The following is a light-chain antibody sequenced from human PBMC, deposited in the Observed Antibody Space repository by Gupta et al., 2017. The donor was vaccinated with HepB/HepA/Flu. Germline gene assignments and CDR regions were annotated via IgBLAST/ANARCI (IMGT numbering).Light chain of an antibody. CDR2: GAS. CDR1: QSVSSN. Sequence: EIVMTQSPATLSVSPGERATLSCRASQSVSSNLAWYQQKPGQAPRLLIYGASTRATGIPARFSGSGYGTEFTLTISSLQSEDFAVYYCQQYNNGPPGTFGQGTKVEIK. V-gene: IGKV3-15*01. J-gene: IGKJ1*01. CDR3: QQYNNGPPGT.